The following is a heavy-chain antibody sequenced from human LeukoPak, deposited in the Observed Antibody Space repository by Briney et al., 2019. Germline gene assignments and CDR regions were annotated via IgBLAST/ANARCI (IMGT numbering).Heavy chain of an antibody. J-gene: IGHJ4*02. Sequence: GGSLRLSCAASGFTFNIYGMSWVRQAPGKGLEWVSSVGGGNDIYYADSVKGRFTGSRDDAKNTVYLQMNSLRAEDTAIYFCAKDATPRNSIWDYFDSWGQGTLVTVSS. CDR1: GFTFNIYG. CDR3: AKDATPRNSIWDYFDS. D-gene: IGHD1-7*01. CDR2: VGGGNDI. V-gene: IGHV3-23*01.